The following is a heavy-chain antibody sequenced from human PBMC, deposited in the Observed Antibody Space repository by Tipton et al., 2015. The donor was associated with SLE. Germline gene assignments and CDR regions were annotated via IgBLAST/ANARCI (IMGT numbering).Heavy chain of an antibody. CDR2: INHSGNT. J-gene: IGHJ4*02. CDR1: GGSFSGYY. Sequence: TLSLTCAVYGGSFSGYYWTWTRQPPGKGLEWIGEINHSGNTNYGPSLKSRVIMSVDTSKDQFSLRLDSLTAADTAIYYCVRSSGYYIDFWGQGTLVTVSS. D-gene: IGHD3-3*01. V-gene: IGHV4-34*01. CDR3: VRSSGYYIDF.